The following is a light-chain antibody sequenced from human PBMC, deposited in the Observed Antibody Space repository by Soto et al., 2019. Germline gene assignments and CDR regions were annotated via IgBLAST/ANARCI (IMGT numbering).Light chain of an antibody. V-gene: IGLV1-40*01. CDR2: GNS. Sequence: QSVPTQPPSVSGAPGQRVTISCTGSSSNIGAGYDVHWYQQLPGTAPKLLIYGNSNRPSGVPDRFSGSKSGTSASLAITGLQADDEAVYYCQSYDSSLSGHVVFGGGTKLTVL. J-gene: IGLJ2*01. CDR1: SSNIGAGYD. CDR3: QSYDSSLSGHVV.